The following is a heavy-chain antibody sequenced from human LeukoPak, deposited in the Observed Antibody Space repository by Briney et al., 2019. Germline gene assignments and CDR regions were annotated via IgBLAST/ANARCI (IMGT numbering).Heavy chain of an antibody. D-gene: IGHD3-10*01. Sequence: GASVKVSCKASGYTFSSYGISWVRQAPGQGLEWMGWISGYNGNTNYAQNLQGRVTMTTDTSTSTAYMELRSLRSDDTAVYYCARGLFGGYFDYWGQGTLVTVSS. CDR2: ISGYNGNT. CDR3: ARGLFGGYFDY. J-gene: IGHJ4*02. CDR1: GYTFSSYG. V-gene: IGHV1-18*01.